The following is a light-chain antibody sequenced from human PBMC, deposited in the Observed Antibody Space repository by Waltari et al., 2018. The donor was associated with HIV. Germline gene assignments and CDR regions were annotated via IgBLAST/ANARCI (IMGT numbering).Light chain of an antibody. Sequence: QAVVTQEPSLTVSPGGQVPLTCGSSPGPVTSGHYPPWFQQKPGQAPRTLIYDTSNKHSWTPARFSGSLLGGKAALTLSGAQPEDEAEYYCLLSYSGARGVFGGGTKLTVL. V-gene: IGLV7-46*01. J-gene: IGLJ3*02. CDR2: DTS. CDR1: PGPVTSGHY. CDR3: LLSYSGARGV.